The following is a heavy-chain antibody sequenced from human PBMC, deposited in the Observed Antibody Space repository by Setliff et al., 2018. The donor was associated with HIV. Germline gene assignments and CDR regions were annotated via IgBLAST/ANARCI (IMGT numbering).Heavy chain of an antibody. CDR2: MNPNSGDT. CDR3: ARDRGSGWYGDAFDI. V-gene: IGHV1-8*02. CDR1: AYTFTSYD. Sequence: ASVKVSCKASAYTFTSYDINWVRRATGQGLEWMGWMNPNSGDTGYAQTFQGRVTMTRNTSISTAYMELSSLRSEDTAVYYCARDRGSGWYGDAFDIWGQGTMVTVSS. D-gene: IGHD6-19*01. J-gene: IGHJ3*02.